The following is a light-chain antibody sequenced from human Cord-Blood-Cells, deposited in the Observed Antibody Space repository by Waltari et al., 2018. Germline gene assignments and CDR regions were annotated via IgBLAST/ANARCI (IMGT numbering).Light chain of an antibody. CDR3: CSYAGSSTLV. V-gene: IGLV2-23*02. J-gene: IGLJ3*02. CDR1: SSDVGSYNL. CDR2: EVS. Sequence: QSALPQPASVSGSPGQSITISCTGTSSDVGSYNLVSWYQQHPGKAPILMIYEVSKRPSGVSNRFSGSKSGNTSSLTISGLQAEDEADYYCCSYAGSSTLVFGGGTKLTVL.